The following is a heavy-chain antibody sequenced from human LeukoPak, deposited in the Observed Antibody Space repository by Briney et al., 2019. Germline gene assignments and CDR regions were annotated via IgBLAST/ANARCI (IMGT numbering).Heavy chain of an antibody. V-gene: IGHV3-30*18. Sequence: PGGSLRLSCAASGFTFSNYDMHWVRQAPGRGLEWVAVISYDGSNKYYADSVKGRLTISRDNSKNTLYLQMNSLRAEDRAVYYCAKGPSSGWYVIDYWGQGTLVTVSS. CDR2: ISYDGSNK. CDR3: AKGPSSGWYVIDY. CDR1: GFTFSNYD. D-gene: IGHD6-19*01. J-gene: IGHJ4*02.